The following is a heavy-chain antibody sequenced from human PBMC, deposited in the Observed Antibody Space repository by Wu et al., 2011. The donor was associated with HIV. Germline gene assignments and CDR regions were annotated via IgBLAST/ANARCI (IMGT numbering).Heavy chain of an antibody. J-gene: IGHJ4*02. CDR2: IVPLFAAT. CDR1: GGTFSGYT. D-gene: IGHD3-10*01. Sequence: VQLVQSGAEVKKPGSSVKVSCKASGGTFSGYTISWVRQAPGQGLEWIGGIVPLFAATNYAQKFQGRVTITADESTSTTYLELSSLRSEDTAVYYCATGGDGRFGESMLDYWGQGTLVTVSS. CDR3: ATGGDGRFGESMLDY. V-gene: IGHV1-69*12.